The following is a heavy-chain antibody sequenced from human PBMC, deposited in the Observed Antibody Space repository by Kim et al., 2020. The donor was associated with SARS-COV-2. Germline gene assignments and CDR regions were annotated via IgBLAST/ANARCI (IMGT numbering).Heavy chain of an antibody. D-gene: IGHD6-6*01. V-gene: IGHV3-7*01. J-gene: IGHJ4*02. CDR3: ARGGAALF. CDR2: GSEK. Sequence: GSEKYYVDSVKGRFTISRDNDKNSLYLQMNSLRAEDTAMYYCARGGAALFWGQGTLVTVSS.